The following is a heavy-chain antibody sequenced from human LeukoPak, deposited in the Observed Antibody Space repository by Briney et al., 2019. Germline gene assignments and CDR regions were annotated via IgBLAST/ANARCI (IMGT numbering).Heavy chain of an antibody. D-gene: IGHD6-6*01. CDR3: ARDPSSGGIAARFDY. CDR1: GYTFTSYY. V-gene: IGHV1-46*01. Sequence: AAVKVSCKASGYTFTSYYMHWVRQAPGQGLEWMGIINPSGGSTSYAQKFQGRVTMTRDTSTSTVYMELSSLRSEDTAVYYCARDPSSGGIAARFDYWGQGTLVTVSS. J-gene: IGHJ4*02. CDR2: INPSGGST.